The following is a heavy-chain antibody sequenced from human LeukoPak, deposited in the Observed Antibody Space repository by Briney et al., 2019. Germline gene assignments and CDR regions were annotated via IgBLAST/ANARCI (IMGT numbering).Heavy chain of an antibody. CDR3: ARSPLPGYGSGSLPDFDP. CDR2: IYTSGST. V-gene: IGHV4-4*07. D-gene: IGHD3-10*01. J-gene: IGHJ5*02. CDR1: GGSIISYY. Sequence: SETLSLTCTVSGGSIISYYWSWIRQPAGKGLEWIGRIYTSGSTNYNPSLKGRVTMSLDTSKNQFSLKLSSVTAADTAVYYCARSPLPGYGSGSLPDFDPWGQGTLVTVSS.